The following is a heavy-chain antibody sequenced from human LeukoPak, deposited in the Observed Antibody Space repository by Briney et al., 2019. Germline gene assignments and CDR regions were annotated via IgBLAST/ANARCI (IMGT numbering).Heavy chain of an antibody. D-gene: IGHD1-26*01. J-gene: IGHJ4*02. CDR2: IRYDGSSE. V-gene: IGHV3-30*02. CDR3: AKGSGSYASGFDY. CDR1: GFTFSSYG. Sequence: GDSLRLSCEASGFTFSSYGMHWVRQAPGKGLDWVAFIRYDGSSEYYGDSVKGRFTISRDNSKNTLYLQMNSLRAEDTAVYYCAKGSGSYASGFDYWGQGTLVTVSS.